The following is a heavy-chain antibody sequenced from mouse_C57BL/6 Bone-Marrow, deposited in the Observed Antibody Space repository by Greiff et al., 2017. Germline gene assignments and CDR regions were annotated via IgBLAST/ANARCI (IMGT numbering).Heavy chain of an antibody. D-gene: IGHD1-1*01. J-gene: IGHJ2*01. CDR3: AKPLHYYGSSSYYCDY. Sequence: QVQLKESGAELMKPGASVKLSCKATGYTFTGYWIEWVKQRPGHGLEWIGEILPGSGSTNYNEKFKGKATFTADTSSNTAYMQLSSLTTEDSAIYYCAKPLHYYGSSSYYCDYWGQGTTLTVSS. V-gene: IGHV1-9*01. CDR2: ILPGSGST. CDR1: GYTFTGYW.